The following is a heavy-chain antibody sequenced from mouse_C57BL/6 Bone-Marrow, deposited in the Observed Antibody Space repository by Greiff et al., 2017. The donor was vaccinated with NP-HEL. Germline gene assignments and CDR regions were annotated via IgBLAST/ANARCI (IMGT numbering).Heavy chain of an antibody. V-gene: IGHV5-6*02. CDR2: ISSGGSYT. CDR1: GFTFSSYG. CDR3: ARRVYYYGSSPFYFDV. J-gene: IGHJ1*03. D-gene: IGHD1-1*01. Sequence: EVNVVESGGDLVKPGGSLKLSCAASGFTFSSYGMSWVRQTPDKRLEWVATISSGGSYTYYPDSVKGRFTISRDNAKNTLYLQMSSLKSEYTAMYYCARRVYYYGSSPFYFDVWGTGTTVTVSS.